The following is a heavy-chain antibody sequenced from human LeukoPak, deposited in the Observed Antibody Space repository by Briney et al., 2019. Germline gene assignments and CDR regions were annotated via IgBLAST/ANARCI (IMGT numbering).Heavy chain of an antibody. CDR2: IKSKTDGGTT. J-gene: IGHJ3*02. V-gene: IGHV3-15*01. Sequence: PGGSLRLSCAASGFTFSNAWMSWVRQAPGKGLEWVGRIKSKTDGGTTDYTAPVKGRFTISRDDSKNTLYLQMNSLKTEDTAVYYCTTALRADMGILDAFDIWGQGTMVTVSS. D-gene: IGHD1-26*01. CDR3: TTALRADMGILDAFDI. CDR1: GFTFSNAW.